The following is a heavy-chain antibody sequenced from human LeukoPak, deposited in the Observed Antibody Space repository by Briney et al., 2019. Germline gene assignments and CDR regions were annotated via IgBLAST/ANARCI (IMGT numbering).Heavy chain of an antibody. J-gene: IGHJ4*02. V-gene: IGHV3-9*01. CDR3: AKATVSSDYDFWGGCLAFYY. D-gene: IGHD3-3*01. CDR2: ISWNGGST. Sequence: PGGSLRLSCAGSGFTFDDYAMSWVRQAPGKGLEWVSGISWNGGSTVYADSVKGRFTISREKSKNTQYLQMNSLRAEDTALYYFAKATVSSDYDFWGGCLAFYYWGEGTLVTASS. CDR1: GFTFDDYA.